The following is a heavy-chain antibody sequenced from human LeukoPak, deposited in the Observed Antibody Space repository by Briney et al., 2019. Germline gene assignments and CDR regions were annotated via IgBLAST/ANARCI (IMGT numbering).Heavy chain of an antibody. CDR2: IHYSGST. Sequence: SETLSLTCTVSGGSISNYYWGWIRQSPGKGLDWIGYIHYSGSTNYNPSLKSRATISVDTSKNQFSLNLRSVTAADTAVYYCARHVESYCSGGSCYRSFDNWGQGTLVTVSS. V-gene: IGHV4-59*08. J-gene: IGHJ4*02. D-gene: IGHD2-15*01. CDR1: GGSISNYY. CDR3: ARHVESYCSGGSCYRSFDN.